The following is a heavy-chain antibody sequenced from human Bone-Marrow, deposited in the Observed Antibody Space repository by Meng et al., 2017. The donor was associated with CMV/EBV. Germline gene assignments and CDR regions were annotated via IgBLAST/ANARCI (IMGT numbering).Heavy chain of an antibody. CDR2: IWYAGSHR. Sequence: LKISCAAAGFNFSNYGIHWVRQAPDKGLEWVAIIWYAGSHRYYADPVQGRFTISRDNSKNTVHLQMNSLRAEDTAVYYCAKDQQTPFSYYFYGMDVWGQGTTVTVSS. V-gene: IGHV3-33*06. CDR3: AKDQQTPFSYYFYGMDV. J-gene: IGHJ6*02. CDR1: GFNFSNYG. D-gene: IGHD1/OR15-1a*01.